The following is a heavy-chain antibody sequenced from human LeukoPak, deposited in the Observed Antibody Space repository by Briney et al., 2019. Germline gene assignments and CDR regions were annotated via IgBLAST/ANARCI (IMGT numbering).Heavy chain of an antibody. CDR3: ARDLGNYYYYYVDV. Sequence: PSETLSLTCTVSGGSISSYYWSWIRQPPGKGLEWIGYIYYSGSTNYNPSLKSRATISVDTSKNQFSLKLSSVTAADTAVYYCARDLGNYYYYYVDVWGKGTTVTVSS. CDR1: GGSISSYY. D-gene: IGHD7-27*01. CDR2: IYYSGST. V-gene: IGHV4-59*01. J-gene: IGHJ6*03.